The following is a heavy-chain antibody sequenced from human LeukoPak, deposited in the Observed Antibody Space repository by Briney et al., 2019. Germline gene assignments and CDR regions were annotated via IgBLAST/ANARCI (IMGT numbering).Heavy chain of an antibody. CDR3: ARYKVPPHQDSSMVPGVYYYYGMDV. CDR2: IIPFFGTP. CDR1: GGSFSTYA. J-gene: IGHJ6*02. V-gene: IGHV1-69*01. D-gene: IGHD3-10*01. Sequence: SVKVSCKASGGSFSTYAISWVRQAPGQGLEWMGGIIPFFGTPSYAQKFHGRVTITADESTNTAYMEVSSLRSEDTALYYCARYKVPPHQDSSMVPGVYYYYGMDVWGLGTTVTVSS.